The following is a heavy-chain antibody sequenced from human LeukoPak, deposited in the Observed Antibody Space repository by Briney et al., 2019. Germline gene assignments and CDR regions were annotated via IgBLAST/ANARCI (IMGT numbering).Heavy chain of an antibody. D-gene: IGHD3-10*01. CDR3: AKSMVRGVIITFDY. Sequence: GGSLRVSCAASEFTFSSNAMSWVRQAPGKGLEWVSAISGSGGSTYYADSVKGRFTISRDNSKNTLYLQMNSLRAEDTAVYYCAKSMVRGVIITFDYWGQGTLVTVSS. V-gene: IGHV3-23*01. CDR1: EFTFSSNA. J-gene: IGHJ4*02. CDR2: ISGSGGST.